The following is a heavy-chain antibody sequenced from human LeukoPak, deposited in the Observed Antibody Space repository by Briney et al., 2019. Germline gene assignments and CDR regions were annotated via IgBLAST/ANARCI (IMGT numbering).Heavy chain of an antibody. CDR1: GYTFTSYD. V-gene: IGHV1-8*01. Sequence: GASVKISCKASGYTFTSYDINWVRQATGQGLEWMGWMNPNSGNTGYAQKFQGRVTMTRNTSISTAYMESSSLRSEDTAVYYCARAPRHYDILTGYFRDDAFDIWGQGTMVTVSS. J-gene: IGHJ3*02. CDR2: MNPNSGNT. CDR3: ARAPRHYDILTGYFRDDAFDI. D-gene: IGHD3-9*01.